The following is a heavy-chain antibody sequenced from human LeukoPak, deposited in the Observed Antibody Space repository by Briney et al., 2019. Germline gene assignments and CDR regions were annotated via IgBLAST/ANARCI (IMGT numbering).Heavy chain of an antibody. CDR1: GFTFSSYS. CDR3: AGDWISSSWSPVDY. V-gene: IGHV3-21*01. D-gene: IGHD6-13*01. J-gene: IGHJ4*02. CDR2: ISSSSSYI. Sequence: GGSLRLSCAASGFTFSSYSMNWVRQAPGKGLDCVSSISSSSSYIYYADSVKGRFTISRDNAKNSLYLQMNSLRAEDTAVYYCAGDWISSSWSPVDYWGQGTLVTVSS.